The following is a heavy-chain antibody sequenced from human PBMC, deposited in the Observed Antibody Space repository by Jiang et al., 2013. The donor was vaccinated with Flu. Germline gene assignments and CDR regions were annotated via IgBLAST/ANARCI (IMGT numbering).Heavy chain of an antibody. D-gene: IGHD3-16*01. Sequence: SGAEVKKPGASVKVSCKASGYTFTSYGISWVRQAPGQGLEWMGWISAYNGNTNYAQKLQGRVTMTTDTSTSTAYMELRSLRSDDTAVYYCARDAIMITFGGVPHYFDYWGQGTLVTVSS. V-gene: IGHV1-18*01. CDR1: GYTFTSYG. J-gene: IGHJ4*02. CDR2: ISAYNGNT. CDR3: ARDAIMITFGGVPHYFDY.